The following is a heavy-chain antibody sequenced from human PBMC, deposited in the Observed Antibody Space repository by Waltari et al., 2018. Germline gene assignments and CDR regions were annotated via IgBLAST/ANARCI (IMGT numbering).Heavy chain of an antibody. J-gene: IGHJ5*02. CDR3: ARVQVVAATHWFDP. Sequence: QVQLQESGPGLVKPSETLSLTCPVSGYSISSGYYWGWIRQPPGKGLEWIGSIYHSGSTDYNPSLKSRVTISVDTYKNQFSLKLSSVTAADTAVYYCARVQVVAATHWFDPWGQGTLVTVSS. CDR2: IYHSGST. CDR1: GYSISSGYY. V-gene: IGHV4-38-2*02. D-gene: IGHD2-15*01.